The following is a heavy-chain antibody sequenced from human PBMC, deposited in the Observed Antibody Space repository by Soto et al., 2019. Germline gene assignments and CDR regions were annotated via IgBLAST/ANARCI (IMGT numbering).Heavy chain of an antibody. CDR3: ARRDGGVIVSYYFDY. D-gene: IGHD3-16*02. J-gene: IGHJ4*02. V-gene: IGHV4-34*01. CDR1: GGSFSGYY. Sequence: SETLSLTCAVYGGSFSGYYWSWIRQPPGKGLEWIGEINHSGSTNYNPSLKSRVTISVDTSKNQFSLKLSSVTAADTAVHYCARRDGGVIVSYYFDYWGQGTLVTVSS. CDR2: INHSGST.